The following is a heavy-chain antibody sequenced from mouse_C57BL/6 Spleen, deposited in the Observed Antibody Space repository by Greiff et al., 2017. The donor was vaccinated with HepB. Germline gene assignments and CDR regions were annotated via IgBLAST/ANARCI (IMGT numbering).Heavy chain of an antibody. CDR1: GYTFTSYW. D-gene: IGHD1-1*01. CDR2: IDPSDSET. V-gene: IGHV1-52*01. J-gene: IGHJ2*01. CDR3: ARGGTTFPFDY. Sequence: QVQLQQPGAELVRPGSSVKLSCKASGYTFTSYWMHWVKQRPIQGLEWIGNIDPSDSETHYNQKFKDKATLTVDKSSSTAYMQLSSLTSEDSAVYYCARGGTTFPFDYWGQGTTLTVSS.